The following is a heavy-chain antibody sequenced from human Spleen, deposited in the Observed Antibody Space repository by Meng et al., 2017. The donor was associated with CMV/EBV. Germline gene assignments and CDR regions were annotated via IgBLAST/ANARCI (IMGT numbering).Heavy chain of an antibody. Sequence: ASVKVSCKPSGYTFSDFYIHWVRKAPGQGLEWMGWINTYSANTNYGQKFQGRVTMTRDTYISTAYMELSRLTSDDTAVYYCARGGANYYYYDIDVWGQGTTVTVSS. V-gene: IGHV1-2*02. D-gene: IGHD3-16*01. CDR1: GYTFSDFY. CDR2: INTYSANT. J-gene: IGHJ6*02. CDR3: ARGGANYYYYDIDV.